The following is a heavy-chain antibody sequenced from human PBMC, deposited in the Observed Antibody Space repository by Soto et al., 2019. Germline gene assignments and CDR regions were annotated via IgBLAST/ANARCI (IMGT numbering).Heavy chain of an antibody. J-gene: IGHJ4*02. Sequence: EVQLLESGGGLVQPGGSLRLSCAASGFTFSSYAMNWVRQAPGKGLEWVSVISGSGGSTYYADSVKGRFTISRDNSKNTLSLLMNSLRAEETAVYYCARRSSSWYFDYWGQGTLVTVSS. V-gene: IGHV3-23*01. CDR3: ARRSSSWYFDY. CDR2: ISGSGGST. CDR1: GFTFSSYA. D-gene: IGHD6-13*01.